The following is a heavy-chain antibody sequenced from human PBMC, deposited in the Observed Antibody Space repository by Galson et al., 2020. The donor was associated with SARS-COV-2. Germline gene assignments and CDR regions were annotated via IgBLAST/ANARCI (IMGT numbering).Heavy chain of an antibody. J-gene: IGHJ3*02. CDR2: ISNDGTNK. CDR3: ARAVSGWDLLQPFDI. CDR1: TLRVENFA. D-gene: IGHD1-26*01. Sequence: PGGSLRLSCAASTLRVENFAMHWVRQAPGKGLEWVAVISNDGTNKYYGDSVKGRFTISRDHSENTLYLQMNSLRVEDTAVYYCARAVSGWDLLQPFDIWGQGTMVTVSS. V-gene: IGHV3-30*08.